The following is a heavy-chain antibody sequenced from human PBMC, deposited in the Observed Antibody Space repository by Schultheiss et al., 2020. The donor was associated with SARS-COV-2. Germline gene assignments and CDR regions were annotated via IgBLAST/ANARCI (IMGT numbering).Heavy chain of an antibody. CDR3: TREPIAAAGTGNFQH. V-gene: IGHV3-49*03. Sequence: GESLKISCTASGFTFGDYAMSWFRQAPGKGLEWVGFIRSKAYGGTTEYAASVKGRFTISRDDSKSIAYLQMNSLKTEDTAVYYCTREPIAAAGTGNFQHWGQGTLVTVSS. CDR1: GFTFGDYA. CDR2: IRSKAYGGTT. J-gene: IGHJ1*01. D-gene: IGHD6-13*01.